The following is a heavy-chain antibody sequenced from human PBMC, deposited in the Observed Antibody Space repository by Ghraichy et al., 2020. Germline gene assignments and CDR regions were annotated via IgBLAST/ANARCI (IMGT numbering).Heavy chain of an antibody. J-gene: IGHJ3*02. CDR1: GFTVSSNY. Sequence: GGSLRLSCAASGFTVSSNYMSWVRQAPGKGLEWVSVIYSGGSTYYADSVKGRFTISRDNSKNTLYLQMNSLRAEDTAVYYCAREPYGDYVGAAFDIWGQGTMVTVSS. CDR2: IYSGGST. V-gene: IGHV3-53*01. CDR3: AREPYGDYVGAAFDI. D-gene: IGHD4-17*01.